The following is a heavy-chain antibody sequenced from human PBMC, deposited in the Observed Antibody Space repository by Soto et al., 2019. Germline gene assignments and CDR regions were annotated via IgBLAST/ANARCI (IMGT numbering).Heavy chain of an antibody. CDR3: AKSGSEHQWLVRGTFGYYYYYGMDV. CDR1: GFTFSSYA. J-gene: IGHJ6*02. Sequence: PGGSLRLSCAASGFTFSSYAMSWVRQAPGKGLEWVSAISGSGGSTYYADSVKGRFTISRDNSKNTLYLQMNSLRAEDTAVYYCAKSGSEHQWLVRGTFGYYYYYGMDVWGQGTTVTVSS. CDR2: ISGSGGST. D-gene: IGHD6-19*01. V-gene: IGHV3-23*01.